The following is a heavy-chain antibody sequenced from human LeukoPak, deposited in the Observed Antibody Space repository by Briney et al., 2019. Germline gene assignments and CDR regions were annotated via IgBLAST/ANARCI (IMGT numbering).Heavy chain of an antibody. J-gene: IGHJ3*02. CDR1: GYTFTAYS. V-gene: IGHV1-2*02. CDR3: ARDGVYIPDFDALDI. D-gene: IGHD5/OR15-5a*01. Sequence: ASVLVSCKASGYTFTAYSLHWVRQAPGQGLERMGWIDPNRGGSSNAHQFHGRITTTGATTSSSIYMKLTIITSDTAATYYCARDGVYIPDFDALDIWGQGTRVTVSS. CDR2: IDPNRGGS.